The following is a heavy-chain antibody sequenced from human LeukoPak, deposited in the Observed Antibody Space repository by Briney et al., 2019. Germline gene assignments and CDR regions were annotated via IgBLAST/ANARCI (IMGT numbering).Heavy chain of an antibody. D-gene: IGHD3-10*01. CDR1: GFTFSNYW. CDR2: IKPDGSDR. J-gene: IGHJ4*02. CDR3: ARGGHRQKEF. V-gene: IGHV3-7*01. Sequence: GGSLRLSCAASGFTFSNYWMTWVRQSPGKGREWGAIIKPDGSDRYSVDSEKGRFTVSRDNAKNSLYLQMSSLRAEDTAVYYCARGGHRQKEFWGQGTLVTVSS.